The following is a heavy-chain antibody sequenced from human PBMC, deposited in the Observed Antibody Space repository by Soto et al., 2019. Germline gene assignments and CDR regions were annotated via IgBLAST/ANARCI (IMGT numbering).Heavy chain of an antibody. CDR2: IFYTGST. V-gene: IGHV4-39*01. Sequence: PSETLSLTCSVSGGSVSRSNTYWAWIRQSPGGGLEWIGSIFYTGSTYISPSFKSRVRISVDTSKDQFSLWLSSVTAADTAVYFCARHSGDDLAVTPGRLFDPWGQGTLVTVSS. D-gene: IGHD1-1*01. J-gene: IGHJ5*02. CDR3: ARHSGDDLAVTPGRLFDP. CDR1: GGSVSRSNTY.